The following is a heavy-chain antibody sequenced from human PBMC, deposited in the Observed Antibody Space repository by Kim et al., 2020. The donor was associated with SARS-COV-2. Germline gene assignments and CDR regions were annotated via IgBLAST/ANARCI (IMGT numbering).Heavy chain of an antibody. CDR3: ARGRLDSSPFGIAVAGTLDY. Sequence: GGSLRLSCAASGFTVSSNYMSWVRQAPGKGLEWVSVIYSGGSTYYADSVKGRFTISRDNSKNTLYLQMNSLRAEDTAVYYCARGRLDSSPFGIAVAGTLDYWGQGTLVTVSS. D-gene: IGHD6-19*01. J-gene: IGHJ4*02. CDR2: IYSGGST. V-gene: IGHV3-53*01. CDR1: GFTVSSNY.